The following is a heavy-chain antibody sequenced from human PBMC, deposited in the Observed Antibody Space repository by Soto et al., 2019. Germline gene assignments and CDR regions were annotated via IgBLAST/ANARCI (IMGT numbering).Heavy chain of an antibody. CDR2: VKSKADSETI. Sequence: RLSCAASGFSVSDAWMNWVRQGPGKRLEWVARVKSKADSETIDYAAPAKGRFSISRDDSKNMVYLQMDSLKTEDTAVYYCTPDTPVIGAQIDYWGQGTLVTVSS. CDR1: GFSVSDAW. V-gene: IGHV3-15*01. CDR3: TPDTPVIGAQIDY. J-gene: IGHJ4*02.